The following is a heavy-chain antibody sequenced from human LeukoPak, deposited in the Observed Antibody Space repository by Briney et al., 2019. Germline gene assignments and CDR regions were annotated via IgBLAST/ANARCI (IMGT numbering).Heavy chain of an antibody. V-gene: IGHV4-38-2*02. CDR3: ASRYGSGSYGFDY. CDR1: GYSISSGYY. J-gene: IGHJ4*02. D-gene: IGHD3-10*01. Sequence: SETLSLTCTVSGYSISSGYYWGWIRQPPGKGLEWIGSIYHSGSTYYNPSLKSRVTISVDTSKNQFSLKLSSVTAADTAVYYCASRYGSGSYGFDYWGQGTLSPSPQ. CDR2: IYHSGST.